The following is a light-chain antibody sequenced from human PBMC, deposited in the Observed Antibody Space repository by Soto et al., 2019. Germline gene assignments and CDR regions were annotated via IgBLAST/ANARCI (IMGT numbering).Light chain of an antibody. CDR2: DVT. CDR3: CSYAGSYIFV. CDR1: SSDIGAYNY. Sequence: QFALTQPRSVSGSPGQSVTISCTGSSSDIGAYNYVSWYQQHPGKAPKLMIYDVTKRPSGVPDRFSGSKSGNTASLTISGLQADDEADYYCCSYAGSYIFVFGGGTKLTVL. V-gene: IGLV2-11*01. J-gene: IGLJ2*01.